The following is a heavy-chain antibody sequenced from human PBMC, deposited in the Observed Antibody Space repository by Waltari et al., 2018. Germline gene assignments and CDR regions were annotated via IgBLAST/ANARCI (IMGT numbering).Heavy chain of an antibody. CDR1: GGSISSGSSH. CDR3: ASLGRRRGMDV. V-gene: IGHV4-61*02. Sequence: QVQLQESGPGLVKPSQTLSLTCPVSGGSISSGSSHWSWIRQPAGKGLEWIGRIYTSGSTNYNPSLKSRVTISVDTSKNQFSLKLSSVTAADTAVYYCASLGRRRGMDVWGQGTTVTVSS. J-gene: IGHJ6*02. CDR2: IYTSGST.